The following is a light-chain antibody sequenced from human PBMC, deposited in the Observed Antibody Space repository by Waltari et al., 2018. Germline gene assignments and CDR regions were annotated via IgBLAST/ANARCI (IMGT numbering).Light chain of an antibody. CDR2: DNN. CDR3: GTWDSSLSAGV. Sequence: QSVLTQPPSVSAAPGQKVTISCSGSSSNIGNNYVSWYQQLPGTAPKFLIYDNNKRPSGIPDRFSGSKSGTSATLGITGLQTVDEADYYCGTWDSSLSAGVFGGGTKVTVL. CDR1: SSNIGNNY. V-gene: IGLV1-51*01. J-gene: IGLJ3*02.